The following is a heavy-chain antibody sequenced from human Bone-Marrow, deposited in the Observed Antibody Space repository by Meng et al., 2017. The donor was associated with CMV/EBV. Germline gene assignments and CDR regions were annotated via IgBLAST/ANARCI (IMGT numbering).Heavy chain of an antibody. V-gene: IGHV4-34*01. J-gene: IGHJ1*01. CDR3: ASLRTWIQR. D-gene: IGHD5-12*01. Sequence: LRLSCAVYGGSFSGYYWSWIRQPPGKGLEWIGEINHSGSTNYNPSLKNRVTISVDTSKNQFSLKLSSVTAAETAVYYCASLRTWIQRWGQGTLVTVSS. CDR1: GGSFSGYY. CDR2: INHSGST.